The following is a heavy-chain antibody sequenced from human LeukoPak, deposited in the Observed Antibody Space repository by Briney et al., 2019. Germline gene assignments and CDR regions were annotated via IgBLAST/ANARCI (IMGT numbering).Heavy chain of an antibody. D-gene: IGHD3-22*01. J-gene: IGHJ4*02. CDR3: AKGSYYDSSGSFYFDY. CDR1: GFTFDDYG. Sequence: GGSLRLSCAASGFTFDDYGMSWVRQVPGRGLEWVSGINWNGDSTGYADSVRGRFTISRDNSKNTLYVQVNSLGTEDTAAYYCAKGSYYDSSGSFYFDYWGQGTLVTVSS. V-gene: IGHV3-20*04. CDR2: INWNGDST.